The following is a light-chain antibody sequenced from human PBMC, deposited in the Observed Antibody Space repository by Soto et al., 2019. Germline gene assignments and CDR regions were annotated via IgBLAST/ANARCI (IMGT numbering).Light chain of an antibody. CDR3: QQCSNWPPAYT. CDR1: QSVSSY. J-gene: IGKJ2*01. V-gene: IGKV3-11*01. Sequence: EIVLTQSPATLSLSPGESATLSCRASQSVSSYLAWYQQKPGPAPKLLIYDASNRATGIPSRFSGTVAGTDFTLTITSLEPEDFAFYYGQQCSNWPPAYTFGQGNKLE. CDR2: DAS.